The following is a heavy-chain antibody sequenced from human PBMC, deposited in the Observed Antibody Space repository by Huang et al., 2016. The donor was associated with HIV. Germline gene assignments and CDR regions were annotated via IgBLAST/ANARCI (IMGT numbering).Heavy chain of an antibody. V-gene: IGHV1-18*04. CDR1: GYNFKTHA. CDR2: VSGYNSDT. Sequence: QVQLLQSGAEVKKPGASVKISCKTSGYNFKTHAVSWVRQTPGQGLEWMGWVSGYNSDTTYSQRLQGRGTMTTDTSTNTVYMELRSLRSDDTAVYYCARRVGSGWYGEIDYWGQGTLVTVSS. D-gene: IGHD6-19*01. CDR3: ARRVGSGWYGEIDY. J-gene: IGHJ4*02.